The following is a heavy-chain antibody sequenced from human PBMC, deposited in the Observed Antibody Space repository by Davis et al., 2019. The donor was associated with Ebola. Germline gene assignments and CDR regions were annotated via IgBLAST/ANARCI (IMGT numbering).Heavy chain of an antibody. CDR1: GGSFSGYY. CDR3: ASGDYGGYENAFNI. Sequence: PSETLSLTCAVYGGSFSGYYWSWIRQPPGKGLEWIGEINHSGSTNYNPSLKSRVTISVDTSKNQFSLKLSSVTAADTAVYYCASGDYGGYENAFNIWGQGTMVTVSS. D-gene: IGHD4-17*01. J-gene: IGHJ3*02. V-gene: IGHV4-34*01. CDR2: INHSGST.